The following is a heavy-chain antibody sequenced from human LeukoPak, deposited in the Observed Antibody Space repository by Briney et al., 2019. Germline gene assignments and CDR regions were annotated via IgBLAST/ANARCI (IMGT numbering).Heavy chain of an antibody. CDR2: IRYDGSNK. D-gene: IGHD3-16*02. J-gene: IGHJ4*02. CDR3: ARRPYDYVWGSYRPSPYFDY. V-gene: IGHV3-30*02. CDR1: GFTFSSYG. Sequence: PGGSLRLSCAASGFTFSSYGMNWVRQAPGKGLEWVAFIRYDGSNKYYADSVKGRFTISRDNSKNTLYLQMNSLRAEDTAVYYCARRPYDYVWGSYRPSPYFDYWGQGTLVTVSS.